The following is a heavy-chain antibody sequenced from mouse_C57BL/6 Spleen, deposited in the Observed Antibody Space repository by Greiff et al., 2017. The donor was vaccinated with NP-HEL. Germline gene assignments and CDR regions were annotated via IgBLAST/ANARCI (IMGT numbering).Heavy chain of an antibody. Sequence: QVQLKQPGAELVRPGSSVKLSCKASGYTFTSYWMHWVKQRPIQGLEWIGNIDPSDSETHYNQKFKDKATLTVDKSSSTAYMQLSSLTSEDSAVYYCARDSNYAFDYWGQGTTLTVSS. D-gene: IGHD2-5*01. CDR3: ARDSNYAFDY. V-gene: IGHV1-52*01. CDR1: GYTFTSYW. J-gene: IGHJ2*01. CDR2: IDPSDSET.